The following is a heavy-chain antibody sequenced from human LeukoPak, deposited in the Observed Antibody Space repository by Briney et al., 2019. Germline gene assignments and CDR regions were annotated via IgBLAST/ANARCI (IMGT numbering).Heavy chain of an antibody. CDR1: GGSISSSSYY. V-gene: IGHV4-39*01. CDR3: SHELAAAGTRSNF. D-gene: IGHD6-13*01. CDR2: IYYSGST. Sequence: ASETLSLTCIVSGGSISSSSYYWGWIRQPPGKGLEWIGSIYYSGSTYYNPSLKSRVTISVDTSKNQFSLKLSSVTAADTAVYYCSHELAAAGTRSNFWGQGTLVTVSS. J-gene: IGHJ4*02.